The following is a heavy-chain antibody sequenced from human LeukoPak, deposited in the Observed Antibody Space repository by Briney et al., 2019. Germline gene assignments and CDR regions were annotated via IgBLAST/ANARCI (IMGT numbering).Heavy chain of an antibody. CDR1: GYSISSGYY. CDR3: ARGDGSYSD. J-gene: IGHJ4*02. V-gene: IGHV4-38-2*01. D-gene: IGHD2-15*01. Sequence: PSETLSLTCAVSGYSISSGYYWGWLRQPPGKGLEWIGSVFHSGRTSSYPCLKRRVTISVDTSKNQFSLKLSSVTAAHTAVDYCARGDGSYSDWGQGTLVTVSS. CDR2: VFHSGRT.